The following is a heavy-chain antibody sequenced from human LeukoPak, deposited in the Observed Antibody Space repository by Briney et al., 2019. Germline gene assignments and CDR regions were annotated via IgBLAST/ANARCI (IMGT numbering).Heavy chain of an antibody. CDR2: IKQDGSEK. D-gene: IGHD3-22*01. V-gene: IGHV3-7*01. J-gene: IGHJ4*02. Sequence: GGSLRLSCAASGFTFSSYWMSWVRQAPGKGLEWVANIKQDGSEKYYVDSVKGRFTISRDNAKNSPYLQMNSLRAEDTAVYYCARDSNHYYYDSSGLDYWGQGTLVTVSS. CDR3: ARDSNHYYYDSSGLDY. CDR1: GFTFSSYW.